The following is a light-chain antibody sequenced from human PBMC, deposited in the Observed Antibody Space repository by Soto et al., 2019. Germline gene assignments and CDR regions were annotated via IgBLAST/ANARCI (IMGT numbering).Light chain of an antibody. J-gene: IGLJ1*01. CDR2: DTI. CDR3: LVIYTGVGEV. Sequence: QAVVTQEPSLTVSPGGTVTLTCGSSTGAVTSGHYPHWFQQKPGQAPRTLIYDTIIKHSWTPARFSGSLLGGKAALTLSGAQPEDEADYYCLVIYTGVGEVFGTGTKVTVL. CDR1: TGAVTSGHY. V-gene: IGLV7-46*01.